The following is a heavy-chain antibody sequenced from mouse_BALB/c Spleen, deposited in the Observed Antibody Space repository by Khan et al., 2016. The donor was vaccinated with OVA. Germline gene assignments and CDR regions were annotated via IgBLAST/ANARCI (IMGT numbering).Heavy chain of an antibody. V-gene: IGHV1-7*01. CDR2: INPSTGYT. D-gene: IGHD1-1*01. CDR1: GYTFTSYW. Sequence: VQLQESGAELAKPGASVKMSCKASGYTFTSYWMHWVKQRPGQGLEWIGYINPSTGYTEYNQKFKDKATLTADKSSSTAYMQLSSLTSEDSAVYYCASEEYYYGSSSHYFDYWGQGTTLTVSS. CDR3: ASEEYYYGSSSHYFDY. J-gene: IGHJ2*01.